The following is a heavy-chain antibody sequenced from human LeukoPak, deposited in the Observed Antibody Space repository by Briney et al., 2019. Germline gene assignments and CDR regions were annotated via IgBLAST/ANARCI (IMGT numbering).Heavy chain of an antibody. CDR2: ISPSGSSA. Sequence: GGSLRLSCAASGFTFSDYYMLWIRQAPGGGREWMPYISPSGSSANYETSTQGPLTTSRNNAKNSLYPEVNRRTPEDTAVHYCAAAAPGHSYFDHWGQGTLVSVSS. D-gene: IGHD6-6*01. CDR1: GFTFSDYY. V-gene: IGHV3-11*03. J-gene: IGHJ4*02. CDR3: AAAAPGHSYFDH.